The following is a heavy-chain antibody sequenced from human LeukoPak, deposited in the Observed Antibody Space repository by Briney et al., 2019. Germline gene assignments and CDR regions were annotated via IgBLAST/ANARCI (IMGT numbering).Heavy chain of an antibody. CDR2: INTNTGNP. J-gene: IGHJ5*02. CDR1: GYTFTIYA. V-gene: IGHV7-4-1*02. Sequence: ASVTVSCKASGYTFTIYAMNWVRPAPGQGREGMGWINTNTGNPTYAQGFTGRFVFSLDTSVSTAYLRISSLKAEDTAVYYCARDLGAAAGIGNWFDPWGQGTLVTVSS. CDR3: ARDLGAAAGIGNWFDP. D-gene: IGHD6-13*01.